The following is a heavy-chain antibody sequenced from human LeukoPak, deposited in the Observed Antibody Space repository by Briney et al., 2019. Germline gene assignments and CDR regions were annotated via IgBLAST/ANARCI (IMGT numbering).Heavy chain of an antibody. J-gene: IGHJ3*02. D-gene: IGHD4-23*01. CDR2: IIPILGIA. CDR1: GGTFSSYA. V-gene: IGHV1-69*04. Sequence: SVKVSCKASGGTFSSYAISWVRQAPGQGLEWMGRIIPILGIANYAQKFQGRVTITADKSTSTAYMELSSLRSEDTAVYYCASFVPTVVKFDAFDIWGQGTMVTVSS. CDR3: ASFVPTVVKFDAFDI.